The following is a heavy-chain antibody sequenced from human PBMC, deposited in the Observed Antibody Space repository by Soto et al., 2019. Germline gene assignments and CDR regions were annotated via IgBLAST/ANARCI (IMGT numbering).Heavy chain of an antibody. J-gene: IGHJ6*02. CDR3: ARDGSHSSTLHYYYYGMDV. CDR2: INPNSGGT. Sequence: ASVKVSCKASGYTFTGYYMHWVRQAPGQGLEWMGWINPNSGGTNYAQKFQGWVTMTRDTSISTAYMELSRLRSDDTAVYYCARDGSHSSTLHYYYYGMDVWGQGTTVTVSS. D-gene: IGHD6-13*01. CDR1: GYTFTGYY. V-gene: IGHV1-2*04.